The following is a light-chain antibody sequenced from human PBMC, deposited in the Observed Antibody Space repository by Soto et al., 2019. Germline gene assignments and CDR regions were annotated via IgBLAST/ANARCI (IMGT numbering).Light chain of an antibody. Sequence: SVLTQPPSVSGAPGQRVTISRTGSSSNIGAGYDVQWYQQLPGAAPKLLIFGNSNRPSGVPDRFSGSRSGTSASLAITGLQAEDEADYFCQSYDISLSVSVIFGGGTKLTVL. CDR3: QSYDISLSVSVI. CDR1: SSNIGAGYD. J-gene: IGLJ2*01. V-gene: IGLV1-40*01. CDR2: GNS.